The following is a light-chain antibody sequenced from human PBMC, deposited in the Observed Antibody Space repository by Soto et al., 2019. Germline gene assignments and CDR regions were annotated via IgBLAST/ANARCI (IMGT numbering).Light chain of an antibody. V-gene: IGLV2-8*01. J-gene: IGLJ1*01. CDR3: TSYAGTDSFFYV. CDR2: EVS. Sequence: SALTQPPSASGSPGQSVTISCTGTSSDVGAYNYVSWYQQLPGKAPKLIIYEVSKRPSGVPDRFSGSKSGNTASLTVSGLQAEDEADYYCTSYAGTDSFFYVFGTGTKLTVL. CDR1: SSDVGAYNY.